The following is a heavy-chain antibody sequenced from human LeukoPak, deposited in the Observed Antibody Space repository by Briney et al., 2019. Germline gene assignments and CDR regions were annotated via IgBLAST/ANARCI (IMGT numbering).Heavy chain of an antibody. CDR1: GFTFSSYW. J-gene: IGHJ4*02. CDR3: AKGGEEQWVRVHLDN. Sequence: PGGSLRLSCAASGFTFSSYWMSWVRQAPGKGLEWVANIKQDGSEKYYADSVKGRFTISRDNSKNTLYLQMNSLRAEDTAVYYCAKGGEEQWVRVHLDNWGQGALVTVSS. CDR2: IKQDGSEK. D-gene: IGHD2-8*01. V-gene: IGHV3-7*01.